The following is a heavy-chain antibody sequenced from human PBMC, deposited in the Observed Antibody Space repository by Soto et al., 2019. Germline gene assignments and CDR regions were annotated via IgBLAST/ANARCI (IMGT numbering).Heavy chain of an antibody. CDR2: ISYDGSNK. J-gene: IGHJ4*02. V-gene: IGHV3-30-3*01. Sequence: QVQLVESGGRVVQPGRSLRLSCAASGFTFSSYAMHWVRQAPGKGLEWVAVISYDGSNKYYADSVKGRFTISRDNSKNTLYLQMNSLRAEDTAVYYCARDTSGSYEIYYFDYWGQGTLVTVSS. D-gene: IGHD1-26*01. CDR1: GFTFSSYA. CDR3: ARDTSGSYEIYYFDY.